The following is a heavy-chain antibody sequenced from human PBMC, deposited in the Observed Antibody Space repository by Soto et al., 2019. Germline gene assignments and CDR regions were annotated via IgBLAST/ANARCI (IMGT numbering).Heavy chain of an antibody. D-gene: IGHD6-19*01. Sequence: QVQLGQFGAEVKKPGASVKVSCKASGYTFTSYDINWGRQAPGQGLEWMGWMNPNSGNTGYAQKFQGRVTMTRNTSISTAYMELSSLRSEDTAVYYCARERTVAGNDYWGQGTLVTVSS. CDR3: ARERTVAGNDY. J-gene: IGHJ4*02. CDR2: MNPNSGNT. CDR1: GYTFTSYD. V-gene: IGHV1-8*01.